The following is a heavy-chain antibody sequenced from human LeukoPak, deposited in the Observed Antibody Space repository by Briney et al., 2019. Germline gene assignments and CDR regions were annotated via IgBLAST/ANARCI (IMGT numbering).Heavy chain of an antibody. V-gene: IGHV1-2*02. CDR1: GYTFTGYY. D-gene: IGHD3-22*01. CDR3: ARGFYYDSSGSPDDGMDV. CDR2: INPNSGGT. Sequence: ASVKVSCKASGYTFTGYYMHWVRQAPGQGLEWMGWINPNSGGTNYAQKFQGRVTMTRDTSISTAYMELSRLRSDDTAVYYCARGFYYDSSGSPDDGMDVWSQGTTVTVSS. J-gene: IGHJ6*02.